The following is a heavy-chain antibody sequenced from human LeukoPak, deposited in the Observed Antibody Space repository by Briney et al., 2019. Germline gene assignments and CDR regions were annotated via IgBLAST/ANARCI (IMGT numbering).Heavy chain of an antibody. J-gene: IGHJ5*02. V-gene: IGHV6-1*01. CDR1: GDSVSSTAVA. D-gene: IGHD5-12*01. Sequence: SQTLSLTCAISGDSVSSTAVAWNWIRQSPSRGLEWLGRTYYRPKGSSSEYAPSVTSRISINPDTSKNQFSLQLNSVTPDDTAVYYCAKGLRLENWFDPWGQGTLVTVSS. CDR2: TYYRPKGSSS. CDR3: AKGLRLENWFDP.